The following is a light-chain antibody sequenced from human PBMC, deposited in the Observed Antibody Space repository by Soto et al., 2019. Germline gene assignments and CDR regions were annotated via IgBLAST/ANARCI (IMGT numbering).Light chain of an antibody. CDR1: SGYSNYK. CDR3: GADHGSWSNFVYV. V-gene: IGLV9-49*01. Sequence: QLVLSQPPSASASLGASVILTCTLSSGYSNYKVDGYQQRPGKGPRFVMRVGTGGIVGSRGDGITDRFSVLASGLNRYLTIKNIHEEDESDYYCGADHGSWSNFVYVFGTGTKLTVL. CDR2: VGTGGIVG. J-gene: IGLJ1*01.